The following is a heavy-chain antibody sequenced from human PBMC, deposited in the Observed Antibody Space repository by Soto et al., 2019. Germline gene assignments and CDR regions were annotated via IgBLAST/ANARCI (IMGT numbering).Heavy chain of an antibody. V-gene: IGHV4-59*01. CDR1: GGSISSYY. J-gene: IGHJ4*02. CDR2: IYYSGST. Sequence: SETLSLTCTVSGGSISSYYWSWIRQPPGKGLEWIGYIYYSGSTNYNPSLKSRVTISVDTSKNQFSLKLSSVTAADTAVYYCARVVGVRGVIIFDYWGQGTLVTVSS. CDR3: ARVVGVRGVIIFDY. D-gene: IGHD3-10*01.